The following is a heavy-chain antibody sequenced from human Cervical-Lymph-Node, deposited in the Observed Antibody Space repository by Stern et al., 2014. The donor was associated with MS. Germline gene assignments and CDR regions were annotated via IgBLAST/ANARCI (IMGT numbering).Heavy chain of an antibody. V-gene: IGHV2-70*01. CDR3: ARSRSQWLVKGYYYGMDV. CDR1: GFSLSTSGMC. Sequence: ESGPALVKPTQTLTLTCTFSGFSLSTSGMCVSWIRQPPGKALEWLALIDWDDDKYYSTSLKTRLTISKDTSKNQVVLTMTNMDPVDTATYYCARSRSQWLVKGYYYGMDVWGQGTTVTVSS. D-gene: IGHD6-19*01. J-gene: IGHJ6*02. CDR2: IDWDDDK.